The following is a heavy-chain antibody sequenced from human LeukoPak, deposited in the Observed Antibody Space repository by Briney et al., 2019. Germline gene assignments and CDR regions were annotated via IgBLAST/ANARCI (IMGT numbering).Heavy chain of an antibody. D-gene: IGHD2-2*03. J-gene: IGHJ4*02. CDR2: ISSSGSTI. CDR3: ASGYCSSTSCSG. CDR1: GFTFSSYE. Sequence: PGGSLRLSCAASGFTFSSYEMNWVRQAPGKGLEWVSYISSSGSTIYYADSVKGRFTISRDNAKNSLYLQMNSLRAEDTAVYYCASGYCSSTSCSGWGQGTLVTVSS. V-gene: IGHV3-48*03.